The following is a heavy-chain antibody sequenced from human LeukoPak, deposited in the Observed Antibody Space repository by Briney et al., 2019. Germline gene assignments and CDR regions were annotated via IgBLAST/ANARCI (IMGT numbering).Heavy chain of an antibody. CDR1: GFTFSNSW. CDR3: ARDLVGASAR. D-gene: IGHD1-26*01. CDR2: INTDGSTT. Sequence: GGSLRLSCAASGFTFSNSWMHWVRQAPGKGLVWVSRINTDGSTTIYADSVKGRFTISRDGAKNTLYPQMNSLRVEDTAVYYCARDLVGASARWGQGTLVTVSS. V-gene: IGHV3-74*01. J-gene: IGHJ4*02.